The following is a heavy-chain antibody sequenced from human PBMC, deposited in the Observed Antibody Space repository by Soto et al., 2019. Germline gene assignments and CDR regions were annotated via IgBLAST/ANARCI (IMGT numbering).Heavy chain of an antibody. V-gene: IGHV3-48*02. Sequence: PGGSLRLSCTASGFTFITYTMNWVHQAPGKGLEWISYISPDGSMYYADSVKSRFTISRDNAKNSLFLQMNSLRDEDTAVYYCARDRDYAFDYWGRGTLVTVSS. CDR1: GFTFITYT. D-gene: IGHD2-2*01. J-gene: IGHJ4*02. CDR2: ISPDGSM. CDR3: ARDRDYAFDY.